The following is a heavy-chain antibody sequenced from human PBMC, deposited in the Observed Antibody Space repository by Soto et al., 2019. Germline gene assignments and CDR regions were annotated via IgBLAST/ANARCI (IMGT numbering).Heavy chain of an antibody. D-gene: IGHD3-22*01. Sequence: SETLSLTCTVSGGSISSYYWSWIRQPAGKGLEWIGRIYTSGSTNYNPSLKSRVTMSVDTSKNQFSLKLSSVTAADTAVYYCERGPPKDYYDSSGTPPWWFDPWGQGTLVTVSS. CDR1: GGSISSYY. V-gene: IGHV4-4*07. CDR3: ERGPPKDYYDSSGTPPWWFDP. CDR2: IYTSGST. J-gene: IGHJ5*02.